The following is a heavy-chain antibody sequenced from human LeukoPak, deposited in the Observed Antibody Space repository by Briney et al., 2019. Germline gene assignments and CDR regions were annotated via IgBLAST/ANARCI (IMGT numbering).Heavy chain of an antibody. CDR2: IYYTGST. J-gene: IGHJ1*01. V-gene: IGHV4-39*07. D-gene: IGHD1-26*01. CDR3: ARDYRLTQIQY. Sequence: SETLSLTCTVSGGSISSSSYYWAWIRQPPGKGLEWIGSIYYTGSTYYNPPLKSRVTISVDTSKNQFSLRLSSVTAADTAVYYCARDYRLTQIQYWGQGTLATVSS. CDR1: GGSISSSSYY.